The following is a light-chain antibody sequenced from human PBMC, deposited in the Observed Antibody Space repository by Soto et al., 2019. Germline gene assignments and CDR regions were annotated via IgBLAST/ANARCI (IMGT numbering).Light chain of an antibody. CDR2: DAS. J-gene: IGKJ1*01. V-gene: IGKV3-11*01. CDR1: QSISTY. CDR3: QQYDKWPRT. Sequence: EIVLTQSPATLSLSPGERATLSCRASQSISTYLAWYQQKPGQPPRLLIYDASDRAPGIPARFSGSGSGTDFALTISSLEPEDFAVYYCQQYDKWPRTFGQGTKVDIK.